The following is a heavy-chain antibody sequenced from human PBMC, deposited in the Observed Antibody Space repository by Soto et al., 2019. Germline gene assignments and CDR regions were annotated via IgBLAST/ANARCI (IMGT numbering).Heavy chain of an antibody. J-gene: IGHJ6*02. CDR1: GYTFTSYG. CDR2: ISAYNGNP. CDR3: ARRTYDFWSGSYGMDV. V-gene: IGHV1-18*04. Sequence: QVKLVQSGAEVKKPGASVKVSCKASGYTFTSYGISWVRQAPGQGLEWMGWISAYNGNPNYAQKLQGRVTMTTDTSTSTAYMEVRSLRSDDTAVYYCARRTYDFWSGSYGMDVWGQGTTVTVSS. D-gene: IGHD3-3*01.